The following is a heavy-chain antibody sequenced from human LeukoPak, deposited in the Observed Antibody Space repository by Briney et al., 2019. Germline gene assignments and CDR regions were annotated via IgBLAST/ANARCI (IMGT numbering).Heavy chain of an antibody. CDR1: GYSISSGYY. D-gene: IGHD3-10*01. Sequence: PSKTLSLTCSVSGYSISSGYYWGWIRQPPGKGLEWIGSVFHSGITYYKPSLKSRVTILVDTSKNQFSLKLTSVTAADTAVYYCARVFDSGSQAYFYYMDVWGKGTTVTISS. V-gene: IGHV4-38-2*02. J-gene: IGHJ6*03. CDR3: ARVFDSGSQAYFYYMDV. CDR2: VFHSGIT.